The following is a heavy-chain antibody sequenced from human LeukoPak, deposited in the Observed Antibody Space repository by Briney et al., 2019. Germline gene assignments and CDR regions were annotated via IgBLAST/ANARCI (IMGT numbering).Heavy chain of an antibody. J-gene: IGHJ3*02. CDR1: GFTFDDYA. CDR2: ISWNSGSI. Sequence: GGSLRLSCAASGFTFDDYAIHWVRQAPGKGLEWVSGISWNSGSIGYADSVKGRITISRDNAKNSLYLQMNSLRAEDTALYYCAKDISGYESDAFDIWGQGTMVTVSS. V-gene: IGHV3-9*01. D-gene: IGHD5-12*01. CDR3: AKDISGYESDAFDI.